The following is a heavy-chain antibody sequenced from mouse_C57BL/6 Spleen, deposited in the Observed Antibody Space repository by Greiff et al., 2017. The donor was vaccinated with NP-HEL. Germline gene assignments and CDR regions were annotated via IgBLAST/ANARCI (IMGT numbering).Heavy chain of an antibody. V-gene: IGHV1-81*01. CDR1: GYTFTSYG. D-gene: IGHD1-1*01. Sequence: QVHVKQSGAELARPGASVKLSCKASGYTFTSYGISWVKQRTGQGLEWIGEIYPRSGNTYYNEKFKGKATLTADKSSSTAYMELRSLTSEDSAVYFCARGITTVVATDWGQGTTLTVSS. CDR2: IYPRSGNT. J-gene: IGHJ2*01. CDR3: ARGITTVVATD.